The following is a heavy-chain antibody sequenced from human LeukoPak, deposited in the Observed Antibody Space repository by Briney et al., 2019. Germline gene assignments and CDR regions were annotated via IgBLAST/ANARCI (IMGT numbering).Heavy chain of an antibody. D-gene: IGHD1-26*01. CDR2: IYSDGNT. CDR1: GFTVSSNY. V-gene: IGHV3-66*02. Sequence: GGSLRLSCAASGFTVSSNYMSWVRQAPGKGLEWVSVIYSDGNTYYADSVKGRFTISRDKYRNTLYLQMNSLRTEDTAIYYCARSWDARLNFDYWGQGTLVTVSS. J-gene: IGHJ4*02. CDR3: ARSWDARLNFDY.